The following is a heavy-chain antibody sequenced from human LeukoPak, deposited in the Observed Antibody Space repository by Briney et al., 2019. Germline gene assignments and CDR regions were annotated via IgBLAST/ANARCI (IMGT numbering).Heavy chain of an antibody. D-gene: IGHD4-17*01. CDR2: ISYDGSNK. J-gene: IGHJ3*02. V-gene: IGHV3-30*04. CDR1: GFTFSSYV. CDR3: ARAYGDYEDFDAFDI. Sequence: GGSLRLSCAASGFTFSSYVMHWVRRAPGKGLEWVAVISYDGSNKYYADSVKGRFTISRDNSKNTLYLQMNSLRAEDTAVYYCARAYGDYEDFDAFDIWGQGTMVTVSS.